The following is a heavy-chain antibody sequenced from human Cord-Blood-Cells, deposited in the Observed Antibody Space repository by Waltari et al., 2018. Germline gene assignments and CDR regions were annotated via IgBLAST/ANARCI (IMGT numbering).Heavy chain of an antibody. CDR2: IYHSGST. D-gene: IGHD5-12*01. J-gene: IGHJ4*02. CDR1: GYSISSGYY. Sequence: QVQLQESGPGLVKPSETLSLTCAVSGYSISSGYYWGWIRQPPGKGLEWIGSIYHSGSTYYNPSLKSRGTISVDTSKNQCSLKLSSVTAADTAVYYCARIRRDGYNYYFDYWGQGTLVTVSS. V-gene: IGHV4-38-2*01. CDR3: ARIRRDGYNYYFDY.